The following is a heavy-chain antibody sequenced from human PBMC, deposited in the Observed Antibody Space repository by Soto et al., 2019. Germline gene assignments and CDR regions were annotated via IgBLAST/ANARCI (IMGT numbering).Heavy chain of an antibody. CDR2: IKGDGSEN. V-gene: IGHV3-7*01. D-gene: IGHD6-6*01. CDR3: ARDERRVSYMAV. CDR1: GFTFSSYW. Sequence: EAQLVESGGGWVQPGGSLRLSCAASGFTFSSYWISWVRQAPGKGLEWVANIKGDGSENYYVDSVKGRFTISRDNAKNSLDLQMNSLRAEDTAVYYWARDERRVSYMAVWGKGTTVTVSS. J-gene: IGHJ6*03.